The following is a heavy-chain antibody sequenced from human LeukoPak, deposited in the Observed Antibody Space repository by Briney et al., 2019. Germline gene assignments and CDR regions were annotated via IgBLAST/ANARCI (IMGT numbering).Heavy chain of an antibody. J-gene: IGHJ4*02. Sequence: GGSLRLSCAASGFTFSSYGMHWVRQAPGKGLEWVAFIRYDGSNKYYADSVKGRFTISRDNSKNTLYLQMNSLRAEDTAVYYCAKGGSGVLRFLEWLRFDYWGQGTLVTVSS. V-gene: IGHV3-30*02. CDR3: AKGGSGVLRFLEWLRFDY. CDR1: GFTFSSYG. CDR2: IRYDGSNK. D-gene: IGHD3-3*01.